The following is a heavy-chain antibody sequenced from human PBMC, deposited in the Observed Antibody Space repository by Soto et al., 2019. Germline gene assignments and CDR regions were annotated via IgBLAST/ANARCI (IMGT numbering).Heavy chain of an antibody. CDR1: GGTFSSYA. V-gene: IGHV1-69*13. J-gene: IGHJ4*02. CDR3: ARSLRANRMTGYYEFAY. Sequence: SVKVSCKASGGTFSSYAISWVRQAPGQVLEWMGGIIPIFGTANYAQKFQGRVTITADESTSTAYMELSSLRSEDTAVYYCARSLRANRMTGYYEFAYWGQGTLVTVSS. D-gene: IGHD3-9*01. CDR2: IIPIFGTA.